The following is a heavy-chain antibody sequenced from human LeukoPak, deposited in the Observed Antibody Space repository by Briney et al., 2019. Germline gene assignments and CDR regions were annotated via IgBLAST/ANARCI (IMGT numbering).Heavy chain of an antibody. J-gene: IGHJ3*02. Sequence: QSGGSLRLSCAASGSTFSSYGMHWVRQAPGKGLEWVAVIWYGGSNKYYAGSVKGRFTISRDNSKNTLYLQMNSLRAEDTAVYYCARERRAPYSSGWYGPNDAFYIWGQGTMVTASS. CDR3: ARERRAPYSSGWYGPNDAFYI. CDR2: IWYGGSNK. D-gene: IGHD6-19*01. V-gene: IGHV3-33*01. CDR1: GSTFSSYG.